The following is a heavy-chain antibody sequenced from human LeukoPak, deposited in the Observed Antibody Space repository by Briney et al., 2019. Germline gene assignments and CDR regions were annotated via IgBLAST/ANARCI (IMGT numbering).Heavy chain of an antibody. Sequence: PGGSLRLSCAASGFTFSSYGMHWVRQAPGKRLEWVAFIRYDGSNKYYADSVKGRFTISRDNSKNTLYLQMNSLRAEDTAVYYCASSPESIAARLVVDYWGQGTLVTVSS. V-gene: IGHV3-30*02. CDR2: IRYDGSNK. J-gene: IGHJ4*02. CDR1: GFTFSSYG. CDR3: ASSPESIAARLVVDY. D-gene: IGHD6-6*01.